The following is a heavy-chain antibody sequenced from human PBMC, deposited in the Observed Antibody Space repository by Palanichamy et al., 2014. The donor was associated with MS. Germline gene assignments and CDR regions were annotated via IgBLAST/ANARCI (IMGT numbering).Heavy chain of an antibody. CDR1: GDNVSNTSAA. CDR2: TYYRSEWYN. V-gene: IGHV6-1*01. CDR3: VSGWAFFD. D-gene: IGHD3-3*01. Sequence: QVQLQQSGPGLVKPSQTLSLTCAISGDNVSNTSAAWNWIRQSPSRGLEWLGRTYYRSEWYNDYAGSVRGRIIIDADTSKNQFSLRLTSVTPEDTAVYYCVSGWAFFDWGQGTLVTVSS. J-gene: IGHJ4*02.